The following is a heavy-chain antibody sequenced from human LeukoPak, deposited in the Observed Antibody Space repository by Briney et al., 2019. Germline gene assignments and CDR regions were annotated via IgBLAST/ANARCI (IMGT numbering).Heavy chain of an antibody. CDR3: AGDYNGLGNFFKH. J-gene: IGHJ4*02. D-gene: IGHD3-10*01. CDR2: IYYSGST. Sequence: SETLSLTCTVSGGSISSYYWSWIRQPPGKGLEWIGYIYYSGSTNYNPSLKSRVTISVDTSKNQFSLKLSSVTAADTAVYYCAGDYNGLGNFFKHWGQGTLVTVSS. CDR1: GGSISSYY. V-gene: IGHV4-59*12.